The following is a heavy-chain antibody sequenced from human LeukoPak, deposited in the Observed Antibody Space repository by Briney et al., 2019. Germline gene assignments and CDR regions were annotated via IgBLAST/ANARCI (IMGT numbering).Heavy chain of an antibody. CDR1: GFTFSSYW. CDR2: IKQDGSEK. CDR3: ARVRGGYCSSTSCSLGFGAFDI. J-gene: IGHJ3*02. Sequence: GGSLRLSCAASGFTFSSYWMTWVRQTPGKGLEWVANIKQDGSEKDYVDSVKGRFTFSRDNAKNSLYLQMNSLRAEDTAVYYCARVRGGYCSSTSCSLGFGAFDIWGQGTMVTVSS. D-gene: IGHD2-2*01. V-gene: IGHV3-7*03.